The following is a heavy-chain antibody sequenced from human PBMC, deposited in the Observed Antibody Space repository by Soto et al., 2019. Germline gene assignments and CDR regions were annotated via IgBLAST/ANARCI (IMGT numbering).Heavy chain of an antibody. CDR2: IYWDDDK. Sequence: QITLMESGPTLVKPTQTLTLTCTFSGFSLSTGGVGVGWIRQPPGKALEWLALIYWDDDKRYSPSLRSRLTITKDTSKNQVVLNMTNMDPVDTATYYCTHSRCGGDCLQSFSSHYYYGMDVWGQGTPVTVSS. V-gene: IGHV2-5*02. J-gene: IGHJ6*02. CDR1: GFSLSTGGVG. D-gene: IGHD2-21*02. CDR3: THSRCGGDCLQSFSSHYYYGMDV.